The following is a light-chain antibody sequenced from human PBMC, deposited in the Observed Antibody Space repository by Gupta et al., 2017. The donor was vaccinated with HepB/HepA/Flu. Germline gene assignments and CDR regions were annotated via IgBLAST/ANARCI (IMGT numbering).Light chain of an antibody. V-gene: IGLV2-11*01. Sequence: SALTQPRAASGSPGQSVTISCTGTSSDVGGYNYVSWYQQHPGRVPKLMIYDVNNRPSGVPDRFSGSKSGNTASLTISGLQAEDETDYYCCSYAGSYTWVFGGGTKLTVL. J-gene: IGLJ3*02. CDR3: CSYAGSYTWV. CDR2: DVN. CDR1: SSDVGGYNY.